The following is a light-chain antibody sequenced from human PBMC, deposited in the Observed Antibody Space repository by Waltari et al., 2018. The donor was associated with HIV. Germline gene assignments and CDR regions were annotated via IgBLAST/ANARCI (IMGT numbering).Light chain of an antibody. V-gene: IGKV1-8*01. Sequence: AIRMTQSPSSFSASTGDKATITCRASQDVSTYLAWYQQKPGKAPKLLIYTASTLQSGVSSRFSGSGSGTDFTLTINCLQSEDFATYYCQQYYDYPRTFGQGTKVEIK. CDR3: QQYYDYPRT. CDR2: TAS. J-gene: IGKJ1*01. CDR1: QDVSTY.